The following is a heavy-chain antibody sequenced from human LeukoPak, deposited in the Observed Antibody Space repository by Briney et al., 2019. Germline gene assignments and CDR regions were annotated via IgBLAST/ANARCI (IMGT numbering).Heavy chain of an antibody. V-gene: IGHV3-23*01. D-gene: IGHD2-21*02. Sequence: PGESLRLSCTASGFTFNNYVMSWVRQAPGKGLEWVSSIKISGYADYADSVKGRFTISRDNSKNTLYLQMNSLRVEDTAVYYCTSWGDTTAEYFQRWGQGTLVTVSS. CDR2: IKISGYA. J-gene: IGHJ1*01. CDR1: GFTFNNYV. CDR3: TSWGDTTAEYFQR.